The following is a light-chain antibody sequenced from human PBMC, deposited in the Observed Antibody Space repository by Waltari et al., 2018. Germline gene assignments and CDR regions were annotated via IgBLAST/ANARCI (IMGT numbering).Light chain of an antibody. Sequence: IQMTQSPFSLSASVGDTVSISCRASQAVSGYIAWFQQRPGTAPKSLFSPASSLQGGVPSRFSASGSGTGFTLTITSLQPKDFGTYYCQQYYSYPPTFGPGTKVEIK. CDR2: PAS. CDR3: QQYYSYPPT. J-gene: IGKJ1*01. V-gene: IGKV1-16*01. CDR1: QAVSGY.